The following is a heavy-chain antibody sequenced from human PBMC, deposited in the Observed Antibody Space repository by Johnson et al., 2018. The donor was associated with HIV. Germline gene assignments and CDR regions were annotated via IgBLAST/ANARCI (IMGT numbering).Heavy chain of an antibody. V-gene: IGHV3-30*02. CDR3: ARGLGLQQIDI. Sequence: QELLVESGGGVVQPGGSLRLSCAASGFTFSSYGMHWVRQAPGKGLEWVAFIRYDGSNKYYADSVKGRFTISRDNSKNTLYLQMNRLRADDTAVYYCARGLGLQQIDIWGQGTMVTVSS. D-gene: IGHD3-16*01. CDR2: IRYDGSNK. CDR1: GFTFSSYG. J-gene: IGHJ3*02.